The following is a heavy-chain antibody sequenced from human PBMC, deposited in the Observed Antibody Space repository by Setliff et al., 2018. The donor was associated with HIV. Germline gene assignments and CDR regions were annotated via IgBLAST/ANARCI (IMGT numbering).Heavy chain of an antibody. CDR1: GYTFHYYD. V-gene: IGHV1-3*01. J-gene: IGHJ4*02. CDR2: VTAGNGDT. D-gene: IGHD3-22*01. Sequence: ASVKVSCKASGYTFHYYDIHWVRQAPGQGLEWMGRVTAGNGDTKYSQKFQDRVTLTSDMSANTVYMDLTTLRSEDTAVYYCASPMFYDGKVVWGQGTPVTVSS. CDR3: ASPMFYDGKVV.